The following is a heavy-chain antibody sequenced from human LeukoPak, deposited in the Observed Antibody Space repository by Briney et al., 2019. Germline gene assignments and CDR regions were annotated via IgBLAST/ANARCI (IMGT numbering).Heavy chain of an antibody. J-gene: IGHJ4*02. Sequence: GGSPRLSCAASGFTFSSYSLNWVRQTPGKGLVWVSRINTDESKINHADSVKGRFTISRDNAKNMLYLQMNSLRAEDTAVYYCARGGLFKYFFDYWGQGTPVTVSS. D-gene: IGHD2-15*01. CDR1: GFTFSSYS. CDR3: ARGGLFKYFFDY. V-gene: IGHV3-74*01. CDR2: INTDESKI.